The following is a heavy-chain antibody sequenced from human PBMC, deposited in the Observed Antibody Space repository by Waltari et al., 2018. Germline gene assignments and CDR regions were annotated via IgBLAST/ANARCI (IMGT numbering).Heavy chain of an antibody. CDR3: ARPYFDYYHYYGMDV. Sequence: QLQLQESGPGLVKPSETLSLTCTVSGGSISSSSYYWGWIRQPPGKGLEWIGSIYYSGSTYYNPSLKSRVTISVDTSKNQFSLKLSSVTAADTAVYYCARPYFDYYHYYGMDVWGQGTTVTVSS. CDR1: GGSISSSSYY. J-gene: IGHJ6*02. V-gene: IGHV4-39*01. D-gene: IGHD2-21*01. CDR2: IYYSGST.